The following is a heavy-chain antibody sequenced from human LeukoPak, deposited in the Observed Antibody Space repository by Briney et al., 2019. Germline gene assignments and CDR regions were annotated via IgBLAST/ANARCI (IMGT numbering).Heavy chain of an antibody. CDR3: ARDRGRNSFDY. Sequence: GGSLRLSCAASGFTFSSYWITWIRQAPGKGLERVASMKPDGSESWYVDSVKGRFTISRDNSKNSLYLQLTSLRAEDTALYYCARDRGRNSFDYWGQGTLVSVSS. D-gene: IGHD1-14*01. V-gene: IGHV3-7*01. CDR1: GFTFSSYW. CDR2: MKPDGSES. J-gene: IGHJ4*02.